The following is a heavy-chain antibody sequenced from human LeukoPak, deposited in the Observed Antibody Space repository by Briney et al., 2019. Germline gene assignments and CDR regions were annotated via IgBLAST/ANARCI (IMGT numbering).Heavy chain of an antibody. V-gene: IGHV1-8*03. Sequence: ASVKVSCKASGYTFTSYDINWVRQATGQGLEWMGWMNPNSGNTGFAQKFQGRVTIIRNTSITTTYMALSSLRSEDTAVYYCARRSASGSGSYYVDYWGQGTLVTVSS. J-gene: IGHJ4*02. D-gene: IGHD3-10*01. CDR2: MNPNSGNT. CDR1: GYTFTSYD. CDR3: ARRSASGSGSYYVDY.